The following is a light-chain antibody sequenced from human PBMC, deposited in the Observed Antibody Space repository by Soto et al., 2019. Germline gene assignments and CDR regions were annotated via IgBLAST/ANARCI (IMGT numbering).Light chain of an antibody. Sequence: EIVLTQSPGTLSLSPGERATIACRASQSVSSIYLAWYQQKPGQAPRLLIYGASSRATGIPDRFSGSGSGTDFTLTISRLEPEDFAVYYCQHYGSLVLTFGGGTKVEIK. CDR1: QSVSSIY. V-gene: IGKV3-20*01. CDR3: QHYGSLVLT. J-gene: IGKJ4*01. CDR2: GAS.